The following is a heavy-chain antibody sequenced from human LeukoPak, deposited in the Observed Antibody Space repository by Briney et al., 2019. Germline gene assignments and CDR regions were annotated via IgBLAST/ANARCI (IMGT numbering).Heavy chain of an antibody. CDR2: SNSGGSYT. CDR3: VRGSRDWIGVDY. V-gene: IGHV3-74*01. J-gene: IGHJ4*02. D-gene: IGHD2-21*02. CDR1: GFAFSSYW. Sequence: AGGSLRLSCAASGFAFSSYWMHWVRQAPGKGLVWVSRSNSGGSYTDYPDSVKGRFTISRDNAKNTLYLQMDSLRAEDTAVYYCVRGSRDWIGVDYWGQGTLVTVSS.